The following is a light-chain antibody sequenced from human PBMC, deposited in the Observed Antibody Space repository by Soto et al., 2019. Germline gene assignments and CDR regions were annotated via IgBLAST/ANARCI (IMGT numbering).Light chain of an antibody. CDR3: QQYYGTPRT. Sequence: EIVLTQSPATLSLSPGERATLSCRASQSVSSYLAWYQQKPGQAPRLLIYDASNRATGIPARFSGSGSGTDFTLTISSLQAEDVAVYYCQQYYGTPRTFGQGTKVDIK. V-gene: IGKV3-11*01. J-gene: IGKJ1*01. CDR2: DAS. CDR1: QSVSSY.